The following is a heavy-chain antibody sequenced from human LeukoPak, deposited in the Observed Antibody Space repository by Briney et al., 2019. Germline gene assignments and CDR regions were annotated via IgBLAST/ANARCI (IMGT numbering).Heavy chain of an antibody. CDR3: ARAYSSSWYLFDY. D-gene: IGHD6-13*01. V-gene: IGHV4-59*01. CDR1: GGFISSYY. CDR2: IYYSGST. J-gene: IGHJ4*02. Sequence: SETLSLTCTVSGGFISSYYWSWVGQPPRQRLHGIGYIYYSGSTNYNPSLKSRVTISVDTSKNHFSLKLSSVTAADTAVYYCARAYSSSWYLFDYWGQGTLVTVSS.